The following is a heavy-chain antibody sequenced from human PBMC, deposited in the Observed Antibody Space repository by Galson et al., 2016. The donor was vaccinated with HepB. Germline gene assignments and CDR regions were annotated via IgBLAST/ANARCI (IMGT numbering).Heavy chain of an antibody. J-gene: IGHJ4*02. D-gene: IGHD3-10*01. V-gene: IGHV1-18*01. Sequence: SVKVSCKASGYTFRNHGMTWVRQAPGQGPEWMGWISVYNGDTRYAQKFQGRVTMTTDTSTNTVSMELRSLRSDDTALYFCARSQLTYYYGSGMGDYLEYWGQGTLLTFSS. CDR2: ISVYNGDT. CDR3: ARSQLTYYYGSGMGDYLEY. CDR1: GYTFRNHG.